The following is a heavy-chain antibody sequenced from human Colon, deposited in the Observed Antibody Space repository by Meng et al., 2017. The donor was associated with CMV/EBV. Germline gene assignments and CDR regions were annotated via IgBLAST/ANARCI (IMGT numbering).Heavy chain of an antibody. CDR1: GFTFSNHT. CDR3: ARIAAGDFWSVYYPFDY. V-gene: IGHV3-23*03. D-gene: IGHD3-3*01. J-gene: IGHJ4*02. CDR2: VYSDDSST. Sequence: GESLKISCAASGFTFSNHTMSWVRQAPGKGLEWVSLVYSDDSSTYYSDSVKGRFTISRDYSKNTLYLQMNSLRAEDTAVYYCARIAAGDFWSVYYPFDYWGQGTLVTVSS.